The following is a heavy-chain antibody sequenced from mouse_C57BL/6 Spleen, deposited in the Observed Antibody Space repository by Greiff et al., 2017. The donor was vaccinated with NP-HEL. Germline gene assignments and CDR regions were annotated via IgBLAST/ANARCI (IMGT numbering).Heavy chain of an antibody. CDR2: IDPSDSYT. CDR1: GYTFTSYW. J-gene: IGHJ3*01. Sequence: VQLQQPGAELVKPGASVKLSCKASGYTFTSYWMQWVKQRPGQGLEWIGEIDPSDSYTNYNQKFKGKATLTVDTSSSTAYMQLSSLTSEDSAVYYCARGGTTVVDWGQGTLVTVSA. D-gene: IGHD1-1*01. V-gene: IGHV1-50*01. CDR3: ARGGTTVVD.